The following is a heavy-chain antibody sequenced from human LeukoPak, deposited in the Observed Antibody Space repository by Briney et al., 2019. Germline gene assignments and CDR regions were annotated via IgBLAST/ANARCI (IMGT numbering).Heavy chain of an antibody. Sequence: ASVKVSCKASGYTFTSYGIRGVRQAPGQGLEWMGWISAYNGNTNYAQKLQGRVTMTTDTSTSKAYMELRSLRSDDTAVYYCARERRQLERQMYWFDPWGQGTLVTVSS. CDR1: GYTFTSYG. CDR3: ARERRQLERQMYWFDP. V-gene: IGHV1-18*01. D-gene: IGHD1-1*01. CDR2: ISAYNGNT. J-gene: IGHJ5*02.